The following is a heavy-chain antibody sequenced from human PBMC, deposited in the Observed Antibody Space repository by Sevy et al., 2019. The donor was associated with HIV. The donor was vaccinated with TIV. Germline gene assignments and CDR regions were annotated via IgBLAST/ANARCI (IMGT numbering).Heavy chain of an antibody. CDR2: IKSKTDGGTT. CDR1: RFTFSNAW. CDR3: TTFIVVVPAATHYYYYYGMDV. Sequence: GGSLRLSCAASRFTFSNAWMSWVRQAPGKGLEWVGRIKSKTDGGTTDYAAPVKGRFTISRDDSKNTLYLQMNSLKTEDTAVYYCTTFIVVVPAATHYYYYYGMDVWGQGTTVTVSS. J-gene: IGHJ6*02. V-gene: IGHV3-15*01. D-gene: IGHD2-2*01.